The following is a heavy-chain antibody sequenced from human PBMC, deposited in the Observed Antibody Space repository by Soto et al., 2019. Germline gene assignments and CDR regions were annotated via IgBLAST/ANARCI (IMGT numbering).Heavy chain of an antibody. J-gene: IGHJ4*02. Sequence: GESLKISCKGSGYSFTSYWISWVRQMPGKGLEWMGRIDPSDSYTNYSPSFQGHVTISADRSISTAYLQWSSLKASDTAMYYCARRTVGGSYQIDYWGQGTLVTVSS. V-gene: IGHV5-10-1*01. CDR2: IDPSDSYT. CDR1: GYSFTSYW. D-gene: IGHD1-26*01. CDR3: ARRTVGGSYQIDY.